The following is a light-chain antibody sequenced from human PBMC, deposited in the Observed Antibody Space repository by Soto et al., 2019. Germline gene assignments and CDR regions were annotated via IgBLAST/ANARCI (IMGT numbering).Light chain of an antibody. CDR2: GAS. J-gene: IGKJ4*01. CDR3: QQYNHWPRMLS. CDR1: QSVSSN. Sequence: EKALTQSPVTLSLSPGERATLSCRASQSVSSNLAWYQQRPGQAPRLLIYGASTRASGVPDRFSGSGSGTEFILTISSLQSEDFAFYYCQQYNHWPRMLSFGGGTKVELK. V-gene: IGKV3-15*01.